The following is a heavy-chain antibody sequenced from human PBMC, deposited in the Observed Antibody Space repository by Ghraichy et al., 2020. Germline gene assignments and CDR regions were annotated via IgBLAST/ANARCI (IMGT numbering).Heavy chain of an antibody. CDR1: GFTFSSYA. CDR3: AKGPPAVNHYFDY. Sequence: GGSLRLSCAASGFTFSSYAMSWVRQAPEKGLEWVSAISGSGDNTYYADSVKGRFTISRDNSKNTLFLQMNSLRAEDSAVYYCAKGPPAVNHYFDYWGQGTLVTVSS. V-gene: IGHV3-23*01. J-gene: IGHJ4*02. CDR2: ISGSGDNT.